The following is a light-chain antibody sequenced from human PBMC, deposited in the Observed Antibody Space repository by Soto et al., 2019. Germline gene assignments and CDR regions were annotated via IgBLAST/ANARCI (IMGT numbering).Light chain of an antibody. CDR1: QGISSY. CDR3: QQYYSYPLIT. V-gene: IGKV1-8*01. J-gene: IGKJ5*01. CDR2: AAS. Sequence: AIRMTQSPSSLSASTGDRVTITCRASQGISSYLAWYQQKPGKAPKLLIYAASTLQSGVPSRFSGSGYGTDFTLTISSLQSEDFATYYCQQYYSYPLITFGQGTRLEIK.